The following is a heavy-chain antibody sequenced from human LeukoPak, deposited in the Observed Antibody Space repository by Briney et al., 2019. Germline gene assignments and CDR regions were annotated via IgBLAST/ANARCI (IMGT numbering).Heavy chain of an antibody. CDR3: ARDRRLGYYDSSVKYNWFDP. CDR2: IYYSGST. Sequence: SETLSLTCTVSGGSISSYYWSWIRQPPGKGLEWIGYIYYSGSTNYNPSLKSRVTISVDTSKNQFSLKLSSVTAADTAVYCCARDRRLGYYDSSVKYNWFDPWGQGTLVTVSS. J-gene: IGHJ5*02. CDR1: GGSISSYY. V-gene: IGHV4-59*01. D-gene: IGHD3-22*01.